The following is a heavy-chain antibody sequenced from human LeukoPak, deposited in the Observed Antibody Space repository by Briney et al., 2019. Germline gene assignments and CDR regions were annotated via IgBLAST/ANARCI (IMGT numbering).Heavy chain of an antibody. CDR2: IYYSGST. V-gene: IGHV4-59*01. Sequence: SETLSPTCTVSGGSISSYYWSWIRQPPGKGLEWIGYIYYSGSTNYNPSLKSRVTISVDTSKNQFSLKLSSVTAADTAVYYCARRYSGYAIDYWGQGTLVTVSS. D-gene: IGHD5-12*01. CDR3: ARRYSGYAIDY. CDR1: GGSISSYY. J-gene: IGHJ4*02.